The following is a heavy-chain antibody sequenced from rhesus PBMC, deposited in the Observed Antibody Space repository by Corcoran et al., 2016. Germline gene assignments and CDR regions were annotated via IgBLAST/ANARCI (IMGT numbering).Heavy chain of an antibody. CDR3: ARDSGYRNDY. Sequence: QVKLQQWGGGLVKPSETLSPTCAAYGGSISGYYWSWTRQSPGKGLEWIGNIDGNSATINYNPSLKNRVSIAKDTSKNQFSLKLRSVTAADTAVYYCARDSGYRNDYWDQGVLVTVSS. V-gene: IGHV4-73*01. D-gene: IGHD5-24*01. CDR2: IDGNSATI. CDR1: GGSISGYY. J-gene: IGHJ4*01.